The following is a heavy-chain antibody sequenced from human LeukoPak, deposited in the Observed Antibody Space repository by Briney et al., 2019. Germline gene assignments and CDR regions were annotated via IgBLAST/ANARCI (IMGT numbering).Heavy chain of an antibody. CDR3: ARRWGSGYAY. D-gene: IGHD3-22*01. J-gene: IGHJ4*02. V-gene: IGHV4-59*08. CDR2: IYYSGST. CDR1: GGSISSYY. Sequence: PSETLSLTCTVSGGSISSYYWSWIRQPPGKGLEWIGYIYYSGSTNYNPSLKSRVTISVDTSKNQFSLKLSSVTAADTAVYYCARRWGSGYAYWGQGTLVTVSS.